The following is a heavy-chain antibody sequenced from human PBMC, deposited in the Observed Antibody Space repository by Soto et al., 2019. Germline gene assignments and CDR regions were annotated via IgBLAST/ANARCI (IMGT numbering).Heavy chain of an antibody. D-gene: IGHD2-15*01. CDR3: ARVGPGAPVEDY. Sequence: PGGSLRLSCAASGFTFNTFGMDWVRQAPGKGLEWVAYISSNSCTIYYADSVRGRFVISRDNSRSSLYLQMNSLRVEDTALYYCARVGPGAPVEDYWGQGTLVTVSS. CDR1: GFTFNTFG. J-gene: IGHJ4*02. CDR2: ISSNSCTI. V-gene: IGHV3-48*01.